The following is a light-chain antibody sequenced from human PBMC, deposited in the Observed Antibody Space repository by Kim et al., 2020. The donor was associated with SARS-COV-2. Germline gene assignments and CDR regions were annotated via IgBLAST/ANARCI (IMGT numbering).Light chain of an antibody. CDR1: QSVRSY. CDR3: QHRSNWPLT. CDR2: DAS. J-gene: IGKJ4*01. Sequence: LSPGERATLSSRASQSVRSYLAWYRQNPGQAHRRHIYDASNRATGIPPRFSGSGSGTDFILTISSLEPADFAVYYCQHRSNWPLTFGGGTKVDIK. V-gene: IGKV3-11*01.